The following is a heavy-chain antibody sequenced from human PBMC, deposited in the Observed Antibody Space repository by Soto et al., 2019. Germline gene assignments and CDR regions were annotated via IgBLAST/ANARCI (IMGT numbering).Heavy chain of an antibody. CDR3: ARSHNWNYVGLDY. Sequence: GGSLRLSCAASGFTFSTYGMHWVRQTPGKGLEWVAVIWYDGTTKYYTDSVKGRFTISRDNSKNTLFLHMNSLRAEDTAVYYCARSHNWNYVGLDYWGQGTLVTVSS. V-gene: IGHV3-33*01. CDR2: IWYDGTTK. J-gene: IGHJ4*02. CDR1: GFTFSTYG. D-gene: IGHD1-7*01.